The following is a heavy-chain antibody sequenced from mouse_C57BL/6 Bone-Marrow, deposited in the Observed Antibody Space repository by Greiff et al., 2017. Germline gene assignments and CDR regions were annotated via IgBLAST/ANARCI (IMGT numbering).Heavy chain of an antibody. D-gene: IGHD1-1*01. CDR3: AVYDYGSSYGDY. Sequence: QVQLQQPGAELVKPGASVKLSCKASGYTFTSYWMQWVKQRPGQGLEWIGEIDPSASYTNYNQKFKGKATLTVDPSSSTAYMQLSSLTSEDSAVYYCAVYDYGSSYGDYWGQGTTLTVSS. CDR1: GYTFTSYW. CDR2: IDPSASYT. J-gene: IGHJ2*01. V-gene: IGHV1-50*01.